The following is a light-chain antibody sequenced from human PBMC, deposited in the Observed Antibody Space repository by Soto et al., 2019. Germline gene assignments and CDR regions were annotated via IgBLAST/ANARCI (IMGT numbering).Light chain of an antibody. J-gene: IGKJ5*01. V-gene: IGKV3D-15*01. CDR2: GAS. CDR3: QQYNNWTLT. Sequence: EIVLTQSPATLSVSAGERATLSCRASQSVSSNLAWHQQRPGQAPRPLIYGASTRATGVPARFSVGGSGTEFTLTITRLQYEDFAVYGCQQYNNWTLTFCPGTRLEIK. CDR1: QSVSSN.